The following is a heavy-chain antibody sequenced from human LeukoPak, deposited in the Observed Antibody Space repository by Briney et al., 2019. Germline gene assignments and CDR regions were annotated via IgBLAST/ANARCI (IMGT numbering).Heavy chain of an antibody. D-gene: IGHD2-2*03. J-gene: IGHJ4*02. Sequence: PGRSLRLSCAASGFTFSSYAMHWVRQAPGKGLEWVAVISYDGSNKYYADSVKGRFTISRDNAKNSLYLQMNSLRAEDTAVYYCATAGYCSSTSCPWGVWGQGTLVTVSS. V-gene: IGHV3-30*04. CDR1: GFTFSSYA. CDR3: ATAGYCSSTSCPWGV. CDR2: ISYDGSNK.